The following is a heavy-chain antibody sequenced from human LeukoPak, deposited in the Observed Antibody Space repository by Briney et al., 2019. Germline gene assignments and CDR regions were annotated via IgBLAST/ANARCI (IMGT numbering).Heavy chain of an antibody. CDR2: INDGGNIT. D-gene: IGHD6-19*01. CDR1: GFTFSDYY. J-gene: IGHJ4*02. V-gene: IGHV3-23*01. CDR3: AKGGSYFDY. Sequence: PGGSLRLSCAASGFTFSDYYMSWIRQAPGKGLEWVSTINDGGNITDYADSVKGRFTISRDNSKNTLYLQMNSLRAEDTAVYYCAKGGSYFDYWGQGTLVTVSS.